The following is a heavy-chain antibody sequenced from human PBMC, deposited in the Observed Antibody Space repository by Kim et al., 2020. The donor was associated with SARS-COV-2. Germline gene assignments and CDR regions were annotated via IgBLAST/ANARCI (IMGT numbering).Heavy chain of an antibody. J-gene: IGHJ1*01. CDR3: AKDKRSSSLEYFQH. Sequence: GGSLRLSCAASGFTFGDYAMHWVRQAPGKGLEWVSGISWNSGSIGYADSVKGRFTISRDNAKNSLYLQMNSLRAEDTALYYCAKDKRSSSLEYFQHWGQGTLVTVSS. CDR2: ISWNSGSI. V-gene: IGHV3-9*01. D-gene: IGHD6-6*01. CDR1: GFTFGDYA.